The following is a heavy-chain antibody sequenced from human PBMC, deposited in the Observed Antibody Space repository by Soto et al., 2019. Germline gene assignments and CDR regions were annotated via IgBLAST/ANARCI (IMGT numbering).Heavy chain of an antibody. V-gene: IGHV1-3*02. Sequence: ASVKVSCKASGYTFTSYAMHWVRQAPGQRLEWMGWSNAGNGNTKYSQEFQGRVTITRDTSASTAYMELSSLRSEDMAVYYCARGQYSGSPDVVFDIWGQGTMVTVSS. CDR2: SNAGNGNT. CDR1: GYTFTSYA. CDR3: ARGQYSGSPDVVFDI. J-gene: IGHJ3*02. D-gene: IGHD1-26*01.